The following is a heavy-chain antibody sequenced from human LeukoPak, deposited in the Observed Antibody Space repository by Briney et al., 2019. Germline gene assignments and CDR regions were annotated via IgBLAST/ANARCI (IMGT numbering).Heavy chain of an antibody. CDR3: ARTGLGYSYGSIHDAFDI. D-gene: IGHD5-18*01. CDR1: GYTFTTYA. V-gene: IGHV1-2*02. Sequence: GASVKVSCKASGYTFTTYAMHWVRQAPGQGLEWMGWINPNSGGTNYAQKFQGRVTMTRDTSISTAYMELSRLRSDDTAVYYCARTGLGYSYGSIHDAFDIWGQGTMVTVSS. J-gene: IGHJ3*02. CDR2: INPNSGGT.